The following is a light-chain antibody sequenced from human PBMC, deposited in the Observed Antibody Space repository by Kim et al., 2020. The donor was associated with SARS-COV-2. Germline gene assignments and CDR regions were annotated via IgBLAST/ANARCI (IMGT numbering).Light chain of an antibody. CDR2: PAS. CDR1: QDIRDD. CDR3: LQDYTYPFT. J-gene: IGKJ3*01. Sequence: AIQMTQSPSSLSASVGDRVTITCRASQDIRDDLGWYQQKPGRPPKLLIFPASTLQSGVPSRFSGSGSGTDFTLTISSLQPEDFATYYCLQDYTYPFTFGPGTKVDIK. V-gene: IGKV1-6*01.